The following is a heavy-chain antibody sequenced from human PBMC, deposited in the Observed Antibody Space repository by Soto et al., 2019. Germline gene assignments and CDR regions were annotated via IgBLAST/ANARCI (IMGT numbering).Heavy chain of an antibody. J-gene: IGHJ4*02. D-gene: IGHD6-19*01. Sequence: EVQLLESGGGLVQPGGSLRLSCAPSGFTFSSYAMSWVRQAPGKGLEWVSAISGSGGSTYYADSVKGRFTISRDNSKNPLYLQMNSLRAEDTAVYYCAKEGEHSSGWANFDYWGQGTLVTVSS. CDR2: ISGSGGST. V-gene: IGHV3-23*01. CDR1: GFTFSSYA. CDR3: AKEGEHSSGWANFDY.